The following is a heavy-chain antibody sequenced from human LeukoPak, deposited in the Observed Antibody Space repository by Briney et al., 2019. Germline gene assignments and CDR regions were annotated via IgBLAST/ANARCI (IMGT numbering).Heavy chain of an antibody. CDR2: IYYSGST. CDR3: ARHSSSWSTFHY. D-gene: IGHD6-13*01. Sequence: SETLSLTCTVSGDSISSYYWSWIRQPPGKRLEWIGYIYYSGSTDYNPSLKSRVTISVDTSKNQFSLKLSSVTAADTAVYYCARHSSSWSTFHYWGQGTLVTVSS. J-gene: IGHJ4*02. V-gene: IGHV4-59*08. CDR1: GDSISSYY.